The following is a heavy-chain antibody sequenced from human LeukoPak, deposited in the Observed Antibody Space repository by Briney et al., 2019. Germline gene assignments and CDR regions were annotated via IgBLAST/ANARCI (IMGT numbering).Heavy chain of an antibody. CDR2: FDPEDGET. CDR3: ATARFGELLPFFDY. CDR1: GYTLIELS. V-gene: IGHV1-24*01. Sequence: ASVKVSCKVSGYTLIELSMHWVRQAPGKGLEWMGGFDPEDGETIYAQKFQGRVTMTEDTSTDTAYMELSSLRSEDTAVYYCATARFGELLPFFDYWGQGTLVTVSS. D-gene: IGHD3-10*01. J-gene: IGHJ4*02.